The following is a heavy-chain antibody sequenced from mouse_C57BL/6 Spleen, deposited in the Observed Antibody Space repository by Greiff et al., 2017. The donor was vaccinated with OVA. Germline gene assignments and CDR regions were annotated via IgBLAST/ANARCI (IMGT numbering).Heavy chain of an antibody. CDR3: ARLGLRQGTMDY. V-gene: IGHV1-61*01. Sequence: QVQLQQSGAELVRPGSSVKLSCKASGYTFTSYWMDWVKQRPGQGLEWIGNIYPSDSETHYNQKFKDKATLTVDKSSSTAYMQLSSLTSEDSAVYYCARLGLRQGTMDYWGQGTSVTVSS. J-gene: IGHJ4*01. CDR2: IYPSDSET. D-gene: IGHD2-4*01. CDR1: GYTFTSYW.